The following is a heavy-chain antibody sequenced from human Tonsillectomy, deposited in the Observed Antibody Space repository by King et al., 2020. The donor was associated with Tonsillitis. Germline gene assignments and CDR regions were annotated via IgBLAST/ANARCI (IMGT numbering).Heavy chain of an antibody. CDR2: ISYDGSNK. Sequence: VQLVESGGGVVQPGRSLRLSCAASGFTFRSYAMHWVRQAPGKGLEWVAFISYDGSNKYYADSVKGRFTISRDNSKNTLYLQMNSLRAEDTAVYYCARVFGSGYGGDCDYWGQGTLVTVSS. CDR1: GFTFRSYA. CDR3: ARVFGSGYGGDCDY. V-gene: IGHV3-30*04. J-gene: IGHJ4*02. D-gene: IGHD3-3*01.